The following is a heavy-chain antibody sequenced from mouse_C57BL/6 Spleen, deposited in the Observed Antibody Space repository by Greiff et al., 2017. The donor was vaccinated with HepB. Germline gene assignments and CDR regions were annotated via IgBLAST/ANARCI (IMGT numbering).Heavy chain of an antibody. D-gene: IGHD2-12*01. CDR2: IDPSDSYT. V-gene: IGHV1-69*01. CDR3: ARVYDEDAMDY. Sequence: QVQLQQPGAELVMPGASVKLSCKASGYTFTSYWMHWVKQRPGQGLEWIGEIDPSDSYTNYNQKFKGKSTLTVDKSSSTAYMQLSSLTSEDSAVYYCARVYDEDAMDYWGQGTSVTVSS. J-gene: IGHJ4*01. CDR1: GYTFTSYW.